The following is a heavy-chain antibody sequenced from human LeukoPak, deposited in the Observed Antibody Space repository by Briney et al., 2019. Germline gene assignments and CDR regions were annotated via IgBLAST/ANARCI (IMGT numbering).Heavy chain of an antibody. CDR1: GGSISSSSYY. CDR2: IYYSGST. CDR3: ARRRRSDDELVGYY. J-gene: IGHJ4*02. Sequence: SETLSLTCTVSGGSISSSSYYWGWIRQPPGKGLEWIGSIYYSGSTYYNPSLKSRVTIAVDMSKNQFSLKLSSVTAADTAVYYCARRRRSDDELVGYYWGQGTLVTVSS. V-gene: IGHV4-39*01. D-gene: IGHD2-15*01.